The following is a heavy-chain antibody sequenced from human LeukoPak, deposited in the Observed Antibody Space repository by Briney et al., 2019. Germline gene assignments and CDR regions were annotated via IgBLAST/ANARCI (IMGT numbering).Heavy chain of an antibody. CDR3: TTGILYYDILTAEGY. D-gene: IGHD3-9*01. J-gene: IGHJ4*02. CDR1: GFTFSDHY. V-gene: IGHV3-72*01. Sequence: GGSLRLSCAASGFTFSDHYMDWVRQAPGKGLEWVGRTGNKASSYTTEYAASVKGRFTISRDDSKNSLYLQMNSLKTEDTAVYYCTTGILYYDILTAEGYWGQGTLVTVSS. CDR2: TGNKASSYTT.